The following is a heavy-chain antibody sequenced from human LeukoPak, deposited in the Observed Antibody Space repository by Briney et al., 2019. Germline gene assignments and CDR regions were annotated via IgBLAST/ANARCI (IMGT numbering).Heavy chain of an antibody. J-gene: IGHJ4*02. Sequence: SETLSLTCAVSGDSVSYDNWWSWVRQPPGKGLEWIGETHHSGGSNYNPSLKSRVTISVDTSKNQFSLNLGSVTAADTAVYYCASPTTMTTAIGYWGQGTLVTVSS. CDR3: ASPTTMTTAIGY. D-gene: IGHD4-17*01. CDR2: THHSGGS. V-gene: IGHV4-4*02. CDR1: GDSVSYDNW.